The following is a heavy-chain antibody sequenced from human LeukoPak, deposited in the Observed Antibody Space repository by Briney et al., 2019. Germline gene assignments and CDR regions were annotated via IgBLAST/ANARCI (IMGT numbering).Heavy chain of an antibody. Sequence: SETLSLTCAVSGGSISSGGYSWSWIRQPPGKGLEWIGYIYHSGSTYYNPSLKSRVTISVDRSKNQFSLKLSSVTAADTAVYYCAARTSTVTTYPFDYWGQGTLVTVSS. D-gene: IGHD4-17*01. V-gene: IGHV4-30-2*01. CDR1: GGSISSGGYS. J-gene: IGHJ4*02. CDR3: AARTSTVTTYPFDY. CDR2: IYHSGST.